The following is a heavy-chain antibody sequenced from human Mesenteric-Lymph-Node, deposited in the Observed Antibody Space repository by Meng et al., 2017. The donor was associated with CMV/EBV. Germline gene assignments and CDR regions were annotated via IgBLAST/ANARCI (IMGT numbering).Heavy chain of an antibody. CDR1: GGSFNNYF. Sequence: GSLRPSCTVSGGSFNNYFWSWIRQSPGRGLEWIGFISYSLNTNYNPSLKSRLTMSVDTSKNQFSLRLTSVTAADTAVYYCARGQWELSTQQDYFFDYWGQGTLVTVSS. CDR2: ISYSLNT. V-gene: IGHV4-59*01. J-gene: IGHJ4*02. D-gene: IGHD1-26*01. CDR3: ARGQWELSTQQDYFFDY.